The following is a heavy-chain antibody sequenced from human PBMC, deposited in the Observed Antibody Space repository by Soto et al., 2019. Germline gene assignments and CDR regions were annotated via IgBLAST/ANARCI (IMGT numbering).Heavy chain of an antibody. J-gene: IGHJ4*02. CDR3: ARDLLWAPQGDYESH. CDR2: ISSSSSTI. Sequence: PGGSLRLSCVASGFTFSSYSMNWVRQAPGKGLEWVSYISSSSSTIFYADSVKGRFTISRDNAKNSLYLQMNSLRDEDTAVYYCARDLLWAPQGDYESHWAQGTLVTVSS. D-gene: IGHD4-17*01. V-gene: IGHV3-48*02. CDR1: GFTFSSYS.